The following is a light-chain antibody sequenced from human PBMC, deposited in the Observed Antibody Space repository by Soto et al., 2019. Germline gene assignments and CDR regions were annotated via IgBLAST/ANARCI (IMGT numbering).Light chain of an antibody. CDR3: SSYTGGNPSYV. J-gene: IGLJ1*01. CDR2: EFT. Sequence: QSALTQPPSASGSPVQSVTISCTGTSSDVGGYDYVSWYQQHPGKAPKLMIYEFTIRPSGVSDPFSGSKSGNTASLSVSGLQAEDEADYYCSSYTGGNPSYVFGNGTKVTVL. V-gene: IGLV2-8*01. CDR1: SSDVGGYDY.